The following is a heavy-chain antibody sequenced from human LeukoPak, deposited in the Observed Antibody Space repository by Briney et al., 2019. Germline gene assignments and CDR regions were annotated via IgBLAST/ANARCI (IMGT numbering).Heavy chain of an antibody. CDR2: IRSKAYGGTT. D-gene: IGHD3-10*01. CDR3: ARGRLTXYYXSXSXXFDY. Sequence: GGSLRLSCTASGFTFGDYGMNWFRQAPGKGLEWVGFIRSKAYGGTTGYASSVRGRVTISRDDSKSIAYLQVNSLKTEDTAVYYCARGRLTXYYXSXSXXFDYWGQGTLVTVS. V-gene: IGHV3-49*03. J-gene: IGHJ4*02. CDR1: GFTFGDYG.